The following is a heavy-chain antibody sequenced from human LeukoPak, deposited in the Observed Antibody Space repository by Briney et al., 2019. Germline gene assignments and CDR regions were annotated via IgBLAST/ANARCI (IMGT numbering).Heavy chain of an antibody. V-gene: IGHV4-38-2*02. D-gene: IGHD2-21*02. CDR1: GYSISSGYY. J-gene: IGHJ4*02. Sequence: SETLSLTCTVSGYSISSGYYWGWIRQPPGKGLEWIGSIYHSGSTYYNPSLKSRVTISVDTSKNQFSLKLSSVTAADTAVYYCARDLYCGGDCPHYFDYWGQGTLVTVSS. CDR3: ARDLYCGGDCPHYFDY. CDR2: IYHSGST.